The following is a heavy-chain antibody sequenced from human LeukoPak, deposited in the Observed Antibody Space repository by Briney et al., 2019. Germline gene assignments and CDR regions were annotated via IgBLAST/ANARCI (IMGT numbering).Heavy chain of an antibody. D-gene: IGHD5-18*01. V-gene: IGHV4-59*03. CDR2: MYYSGST. CDR1: GDSISSYY. CDR3: ATIRDTALCYWYFDL. J-gene: IGHJ2*01. Sequence: PSETLSLTCTVSGDSISSYYWSWIRQPPGKGLEWIGYMYYSGSTSYNPSLKSRVTMSVDTSKNQFSLKLSSVTAADTAVYYCATIRDTALCYWYFDLWGRGTLVIVSS.